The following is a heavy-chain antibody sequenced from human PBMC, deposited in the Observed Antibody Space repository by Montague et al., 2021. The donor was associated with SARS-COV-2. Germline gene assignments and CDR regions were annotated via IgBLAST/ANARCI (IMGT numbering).Heavy chain of an antibody. D-gene: IGHD4-17*01. CDR3: AMRGGALDAFDI. Sequence: SETLSLTRTVSGGSIRTSSYYWGWIRQPPGKGLDWIGSIYYSGSTYYNPSLKSRVTMSVDTSKNQFSLKLSSVTAADTAVYYCAMRGGALDAFDIWGQGTMVIVSS. V-gene: IGHV4-39*01. CDR1: GGSIRTSSYY. CDR2: IYYSGST. J-gene: IGHJ3*02.